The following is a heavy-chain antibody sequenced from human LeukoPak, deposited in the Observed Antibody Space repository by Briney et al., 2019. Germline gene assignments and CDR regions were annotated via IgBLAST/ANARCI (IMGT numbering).Heavy chain of an antibody. J-gene: IGHJ4*02. CDR1: GGSISRYY. CDR2: IYSSVTT. CDR3: ARLDDREKFDK. V-gene: IGHV4-4*09. D-gene: IGHD3-22*01. Sequence: SETLSLTCAVYGGSISRYYWSWIRQPPGKGLEWIGFIYSSVTTKYNPSLKSRVSISIDMSKSQFSLKVSSVTASDTAVYYCARLDDREKFDKWGQGTLVTVSS.